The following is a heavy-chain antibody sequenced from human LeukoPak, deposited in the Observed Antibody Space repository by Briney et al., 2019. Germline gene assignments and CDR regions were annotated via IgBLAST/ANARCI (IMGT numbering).Heavy chain of an antibody. Sequence: VASVKVSCKTSGYTFTSYGINWVRQAPGQGLEWMGWISAYNGNTNYAQKLQGRVTMTTDRSTSTAYMELRSLRSDDTAVYYCARGGGSSGSYWYFDLWGRGTLVTVSS. J-gene: IGHJ2*01. V-gene: IGHV1-18*01. CDR2: ISAYNGNT. D-gene: IGHD3-22*01. CDR1: GYTFTSYG. CDR3: ARGGGSSGSYWYFDL.